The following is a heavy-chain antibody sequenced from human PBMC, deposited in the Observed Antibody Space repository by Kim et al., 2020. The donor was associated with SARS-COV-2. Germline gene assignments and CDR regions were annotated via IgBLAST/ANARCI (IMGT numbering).Heavy chain of an antibody. CDR1: GYTFTSYA. D-gene: IGHD3-10*02. CDR3: ARVVLLEYVFPGHVFDY. Sequence: ASVKVSCKASGYTFTSYAMHWVRQAPGQRLEWMGWINAGNGNTKYSQKFQGRVTITRDTSASTAYMELSSLRSEDTAVYYCARVVLLEYVFPGHVFDYWGQGTLVTVSS. V-gene: IGHV1-3*01. J-gene: IGHJ4*02. CDR2: INAGNGNT.